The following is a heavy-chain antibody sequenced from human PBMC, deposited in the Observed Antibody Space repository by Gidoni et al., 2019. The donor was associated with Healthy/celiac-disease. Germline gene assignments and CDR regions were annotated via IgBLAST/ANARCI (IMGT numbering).Heavy chain of an antibody. CDR1: GFTFSSYA. Sequence: QVQLVESGGGVVKPGRSLRLSCAASGFTFSSYAMNWFRQAPGKGLEWVGVISYEGSNKYYADSVKGRFTISRDNSKNTLYLQMNSLRAEDTAVYYCARDPTNYYDSSGYYSYFDYWGQGTLVTVSS. V-gene: IGHV3-30*04. J-gene: IGHJ4*02. CDR2: ISYEGSNK. CDR3: ARDPTNYYDSSGYYSYFDY. D-gene: IGHD3-22*01.